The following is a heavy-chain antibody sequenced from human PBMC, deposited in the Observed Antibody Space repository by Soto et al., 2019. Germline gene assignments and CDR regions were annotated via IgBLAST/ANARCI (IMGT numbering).Heavy chain of an antibody. J-gene: IGHJ4*02. CDR2: IYYSGST. CDR3: AGRDIVVVPAAIFDY. Sequence: SETLSLTCTVSGGSISSSSYYWGWIRQPPGKGLEWIGSIYYSGSTYYNPSLKSRVTISVDTSKNQFSLKLSSVTAADTAVYYCAGRDIVVVPAAIFDYWGQGTLVTVSS. D-gene: IGHD2-2*02. CDR1: GGSISSSSYY. V-gene: IGHV4-39*01.